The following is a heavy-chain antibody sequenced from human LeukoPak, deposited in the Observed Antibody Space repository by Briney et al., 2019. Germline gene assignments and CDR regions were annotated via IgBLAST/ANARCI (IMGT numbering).Heavy chain of an antibody. J-gene: IGHJ5*02. Sequence: SETLSLTCTVSGGFISSYYWSWIRQPAGKGLEWIGRIYTSGSTNYNPSLKSRVTMSVDTSKNQFSLKLSSVTAADTAVYYCAREWPTTHHADYNWFDPWGQGTLVTVSS. V-gene: IGHV4-4*07. D-gene: IGHD4-17*01. CDR1: GGFISSYY. CDR3: AREWPTTHHADYNWFDP. CDR2: IYTSGST.